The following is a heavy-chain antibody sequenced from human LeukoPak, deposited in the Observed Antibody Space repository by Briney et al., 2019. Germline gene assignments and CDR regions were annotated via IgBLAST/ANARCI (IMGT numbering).Heavy chain of an antibody. CDR3: AKAVVPAAHFDY. CDR2: ISWNSGSI. J-gene: IGHJ4*02. V-gene: IGHV3-9*01. CDR1: GFTFDDYA. Sequence: GGSLRLSCAASGFTFDDYAMHWVRQAPGKGLEWVSGISWNSGSIGYADSVKGRFTISRDNAKNSLYLQMNSLRAEDTALHYCAKAVVPAAHFDYWGQGTLVTVSS. D-gene: IGHD2-2*01.